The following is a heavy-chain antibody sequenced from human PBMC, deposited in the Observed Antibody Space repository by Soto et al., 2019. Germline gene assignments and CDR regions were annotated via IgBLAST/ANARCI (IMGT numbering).Heavy chain of an antibody. D-gene: IGHD6-19*01. CDR3: ARHGSGWSVIDWFDP. CDR1: GYSFTSYW. CDR2: IDPSDSYT. V-gene: IGHV5-10-1*01. Sequence: GESLKISCKGSGYSFTSYWISWVRQMPGKGLEWMGRIDPSDSYTNYSPSFQGHVTISADKSISTAYLRWSSLKASDTAMYYCARHGSGWSVIDWFDPWGQGTLVTVSS. J-gene: IGHJ5*02.